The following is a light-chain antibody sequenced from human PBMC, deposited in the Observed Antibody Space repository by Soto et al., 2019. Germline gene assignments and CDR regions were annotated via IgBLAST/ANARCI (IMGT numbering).Light chain of an antibody. Sequence: QSALTQPASVSGSPGQSITISCTGTSSDFGTYNLVSWYQQHPGKAPKLMIYEDSKRPSGVSHRFSGSKSVNTAALTISGLQADDEADYYCCSYAGSTNDVVFGAGTKVTVL. CDR2: EDS. J-gene: IGLJ2*01. CDR1: SSDFGTYNL. CDR3: CSYAGSTNDVV. V-gene: IGLV2-23*01.